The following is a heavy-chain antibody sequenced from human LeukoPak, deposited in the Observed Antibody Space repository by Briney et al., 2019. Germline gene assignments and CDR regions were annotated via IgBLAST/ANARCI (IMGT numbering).Heavy chain of an antibody. CDR1: GYTFTSYG. CDR3: ARDQTYYDFWSGYYRSGMDV. D-gene: IGHD3-3*01. CDR2: ISAYNGNT. J-gene: IGHJ6*02. Sequence: GASVKVSCKAPGYTFTSYGISWVRQAPGQGLEWMGWISAYNGNTNYAQKLQGRVTMTTDTSTSTAYMELRSLRSDDTAVYYCARDQTYYDFWSGYYRSGMDVWGQGTTVTVSS. V-gene: IGHV1-18*01.